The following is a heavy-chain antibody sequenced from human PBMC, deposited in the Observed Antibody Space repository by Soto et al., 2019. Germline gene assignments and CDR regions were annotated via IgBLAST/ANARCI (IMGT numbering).Heavy chain of an antibody. D-gene: IGHD2-15*01. J-gene: IGHJ4*02. CDR3: ARAYCSGGSCYSWVSFFDY. V-gene: IGHV3-48*02. Sequence: EVQLVESGGGLVQPGGSLRLSCAASGFTFSSYSMNWVRQAPGKGLEWVSYISSSSSTIYYADSVKGRFTISRDNAKNSLYLQMNRLRDEDTDVYYCARAYCSGGSCYSWVSFFDYWGQGTLVTVSS. CDR2: ISSSSSTI. CDR1: GFTFSSYS.